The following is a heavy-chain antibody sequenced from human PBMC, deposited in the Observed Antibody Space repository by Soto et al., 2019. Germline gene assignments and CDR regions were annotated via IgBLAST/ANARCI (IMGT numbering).Heavy chain of an antibody. J-gene: IGHJ3*02. Sequence: ASVKVSGEASGYTFTSYDINWVRQATGQGPEWMGWMSPNTGTIVYAQKFQGRVTMTRNTSTSTAYMTLSSLRSEDTAVYYCARDRPGIKTYEAFDIWGQGTTVTVSS. CDR1: GYTFTSYD. CDR3: ARDRPGIKTYEAFDI. CDR2: MSPNTGTI. D-gene: IGHD1-20*01. V-gene: IGHV1-8*01.